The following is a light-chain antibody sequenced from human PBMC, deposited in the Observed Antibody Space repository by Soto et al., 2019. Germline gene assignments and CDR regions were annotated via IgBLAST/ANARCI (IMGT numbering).Light chain of an antibody. CDR2: AAS. CDR3: QQRDT. Sequence: DIQMTQSPSSLSASVGDRVTITCRASQSISSYLNWYQQKPGKAPKLLIYAASSLQSGVPSRFSGSGSGTDFTLTISSLQPEDFATYYCQQRDTFCQGTKLEIK. CDR1: QSISSY. V-gene: IGKV1-39*01. J-gene: IGKJ2*01.